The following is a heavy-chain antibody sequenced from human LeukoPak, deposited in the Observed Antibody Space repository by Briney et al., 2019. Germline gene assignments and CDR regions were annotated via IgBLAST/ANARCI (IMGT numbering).Heavy chain of an antibody. Sequence: GGSLRLSCAASGFTFSSYWTSWVRQAPGKGLEWVANIKQDGSEKYYVDSVKGGFTIYRDNAKNSLYLQMNSLRAEDTAVYYCARVHGSHYGMDVWGQGTTVTVSS. CDR3: ARVHGSHYGMDV. CDR1: GFTFSSYW. J-gene: IGHJ6*02. V-gene: IGHV3-7*01. CDR2: IKQDGSEK.